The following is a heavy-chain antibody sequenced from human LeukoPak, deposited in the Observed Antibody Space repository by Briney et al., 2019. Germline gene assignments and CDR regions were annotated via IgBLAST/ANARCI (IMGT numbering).Heavy chain of an antibody. CDR1: GFTFSSYS. Sequence: GGSLRLSCAASGFTFSSYSMNWVRQAPGKGLEWVSSISSSSSYIYYADSVKGRFTISRDNAKNSLYLQMNSLRAEDTAVYYCARSPSYYDFSYYYYYMDVWGKGTTVTVSS. J-gene: IGHJ6*03. V-gene: IGHV3-21*01. CDR2: ISSSSSYI. CDR3: ARSPSYYDFSYYYYYMDV. D-gene: IGHD3-3*01.